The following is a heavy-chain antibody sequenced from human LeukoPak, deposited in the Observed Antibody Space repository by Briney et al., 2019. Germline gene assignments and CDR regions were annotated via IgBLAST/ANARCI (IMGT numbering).Heavy chain of an antibody. CDR1: GFTFSSYA. V-gene: IGHV3-66*01. CDR3: ARENYDFWSAYAFDY. D-gene: IGHD3-3*01. Sequence: GGSLRLSCAASGFTFSSYAMSWVRQAPGKGLEWVSAIYSGGTTYYADSVKGRFTISRDNSKNTLYLQMNSLRAEDTAVYYCARENYDFWSAYAFDYWGQGTLVTVSS. CDR2: IYSGGTT. J-gene: IGHJ4*02.